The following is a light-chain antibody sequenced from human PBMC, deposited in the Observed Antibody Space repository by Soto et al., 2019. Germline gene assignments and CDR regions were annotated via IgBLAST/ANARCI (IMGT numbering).Light chain of an antibody. J-gene: IGKJ2*01. CDR1: PSISSD. CDR3: QQYNKWPRT. Sequence: ELVMTQSPATRSVSPGERAPLSCRASPSISSDVAWYQQKPGQAPRLLIYGASTTATGIPARFSGSGSGTEFTLTISSLQSEDLAVYNCQQYNKWPRTFGQGTKVDIK. V-gene: IGKV3-15*01. CDR2: GAS.